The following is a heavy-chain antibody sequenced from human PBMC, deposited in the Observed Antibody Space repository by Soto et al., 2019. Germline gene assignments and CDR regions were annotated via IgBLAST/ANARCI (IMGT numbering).Heavy chain of an antibody. CDR3: AKRIESRSPSGADYFDY. CDR1: GFTFSRNG. CDR2: ISYDGSNK. V-gene: IGHV3-30*18. Sequence: QVQLVESGGGVVQPETSLRLSCAASGFTFSRNGMHWVRQAPGKGLEWVAVISYDGSNKYYADSVKGRFTISRDNSKNTLYLQMNSLRADDTAVYYCAKRIESRSPSGADYFDYWGQGTLVTVSS. J-gene: IGHJ4*02. D-gene: IGHD6-6*01.